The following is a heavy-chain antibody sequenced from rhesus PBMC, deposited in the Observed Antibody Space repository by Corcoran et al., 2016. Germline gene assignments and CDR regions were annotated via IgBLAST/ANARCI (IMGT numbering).Heavy chain of an antibody. CDR3: ARRLATVTLSYFDY. D-gene: IGHD5-36*02. CDR1: GGSIRSSNW. CDR2: IYGGSGST. V-gene: IGHV4-93*02. J-gene: IGHJ4*01. Sequence: QVQLQESGPGVVKPSETLSRTCAVSGGSIRSSNWWSWLRQSPGKGLAWIGDIYGGSGSTSYNPSLKSRVTISTDTSKNQFSLKLSSVTAADTAVYYCARRLATVTLSYFDYWGQGVLVTVSS.